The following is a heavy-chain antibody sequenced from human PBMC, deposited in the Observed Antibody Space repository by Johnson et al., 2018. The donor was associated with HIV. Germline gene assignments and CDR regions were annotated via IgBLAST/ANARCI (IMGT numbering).Heavy chain of an antibody. D-gene: IGHD6-19*01. Sequence: VQLVESGGGLVHPGRSLRLSCAASGFTFDDYGMSWVRQGPGKGLEWVSGINWNGGSTGYADSVKGRFTISRDNSKNTLYLQMNSLRAEDTAVYYCAKIIGYSSGLEIWGQGTMVTVSS. J-gene: IGHJ3*02. CDR3: AKIIGYSSGLEI. V-gene: IGHV3-20*04. CDR2: INWNGGST. CDR1: GFTFDDYG.